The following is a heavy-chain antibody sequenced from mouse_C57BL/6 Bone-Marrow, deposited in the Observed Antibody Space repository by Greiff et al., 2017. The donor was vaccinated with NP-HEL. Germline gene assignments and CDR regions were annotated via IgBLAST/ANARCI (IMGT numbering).Heavy chain of an antibody. CDR1: GYTFTDYY. CDR2: INPYNGGT. V-gene: IGHV1-19*01. CDR3: ARVGYPYAMDY. Sequence: EVQLVESGPVLVKPGASVKMSCKASGYTFTDYYMNWVKQSHGKSLEWIGVINPYNGGTSYNQKFKGKATLTVDKSSSTAYMELNSLTSEDSAVYYCARVGYPYAMDYWGQGTSVTVSS. J-gene: IGHJ4*01. D-gene: IGHD2-2*01.